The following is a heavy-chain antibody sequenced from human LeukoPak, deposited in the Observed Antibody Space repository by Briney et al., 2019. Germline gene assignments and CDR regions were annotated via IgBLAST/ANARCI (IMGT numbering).Heavy chain of an antibody. CDR1: SGSISSSSYY. CDR2: IYYSGST. J-gene: IGHJ4*02. Sequence: SETLSLTCTVSSGSISSSSYYWGWIRQPPGKGLEWIGSIYYSGSTYYNPSLKSRVTISVDTSKNQFSLKLSSVTAADTAVYYCARHGSGYNYGPFDSWGQGTLVTVSS. D-gene: IGHD5-18*01. CDR3: ARHGSGYNYGPFDS. V-gene: IGHV4-39*01.